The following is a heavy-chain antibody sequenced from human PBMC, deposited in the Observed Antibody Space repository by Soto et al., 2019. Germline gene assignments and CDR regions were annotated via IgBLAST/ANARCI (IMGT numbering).Heavy chain of an antibody. CDR2: IYYSGST. J-gene: IGHJ5*02. CDR1: GGSISSSSYY. CDR3: ARPYYDILTGYSP. D-gene: IGHD3-9*01. Sequence: QLQLQESGPGLVKPSETLSLTCTVSGGSISSSSYYWGWIRQPPGKGLEWIGSIYYSGSTYYNPSLKSRVTISVDTSKNPFSLKLCSVTAADTAVYYCARPYYDILTGYSPWGQGTLVTVSS. V-gene: IGHV4-39*01.